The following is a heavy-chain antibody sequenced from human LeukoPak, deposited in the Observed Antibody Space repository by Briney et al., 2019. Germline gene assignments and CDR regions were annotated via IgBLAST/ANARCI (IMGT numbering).Heavy chain of an antibody. CDR1: GGTFTSYD. Sequence: GSSVTVSCKASGGTFTSYDINWVRQAPGQGLEWMGWMNPNSGNTGYAQKFQGRVTMTRNTSISTAYMELSSLRSEDTAVYYCAREWTVAENYWGQGTLVTVSS. J-gene: IGHJ4*02. CDR3: AREWTVAENY. D-gene: IGHD6-19*01. V-gene: IGHV1-8*01. CDR2: MNPNSGNT.